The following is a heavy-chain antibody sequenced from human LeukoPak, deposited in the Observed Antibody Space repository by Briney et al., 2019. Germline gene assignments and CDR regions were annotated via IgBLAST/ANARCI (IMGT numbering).Heavy chain of an antibody. CDR1: GFSFNSHG. D-gene: IGHD2-21*01. Sequence: GGSLRLSCAASGFSFNSHGMHWVRQAPDKGLEWVAVISDDGSKGYYADSVKGRFTISRENSKNVLYLQMSSLRAEDTAVYYCAKDYNRGLPDYWGQGTLVIVSS. CDR2: ISDDGSKG. CDR3: AKDYNRGLPDY. J-gene: IGHJ4*02. V-gene: IGHV3-30*18.